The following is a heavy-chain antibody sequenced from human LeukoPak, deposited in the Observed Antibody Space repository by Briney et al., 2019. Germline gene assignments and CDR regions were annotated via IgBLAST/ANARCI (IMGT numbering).Heavy chain of an antibody. CDR2: IKQDGSET. CDR1: GFAFSNYW. J-gene: IGHJ6*04. V-gene: IGHV3-7*01. D-gene: IGHD3-10*01. CDR3: AKDPANGSGSYYLFGMDV. Sequence: GESLRLSCAASGFAFSNYWMNWVRQAPGKGLEWVANIKQDGSETNYVDSVKGRFTISRDNSKNTLYLQMNSLRAEDTAVYYCAKDPANGSGSYYLFGMDVWGKGTTVTVSS.